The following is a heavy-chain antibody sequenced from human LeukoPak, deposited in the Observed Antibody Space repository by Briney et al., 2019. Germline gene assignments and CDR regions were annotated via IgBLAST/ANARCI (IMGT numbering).Heavy chain of an antibody. Sequence: PGGSLRLSCAASGFTFSSYEMNWVRQAPGKGLEWVSYISSSGSTIYYADSVKGRFTNSRDNAKNSLYLQMNSLRAEDTAVYYCARCDWLYVGDYWGQGTLVTVSS. D-gene: IGHD3-9*01. CDR1: GFTFSSYE. CDR3: ARCDWLYVGDY. CDR2: ISSSGSTI. V-gene: IGHV3-48*03. J-gene: IGHJ4*02.